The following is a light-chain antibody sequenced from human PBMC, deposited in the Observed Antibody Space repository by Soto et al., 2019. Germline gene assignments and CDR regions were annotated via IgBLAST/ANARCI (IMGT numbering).Light chain of an antibody. J-gene: IGLJ3*02. CDR3: VLLCSGEWV. Sequence: QTVVTQEPSLPVSPGGTVTLTCGLTTGAVTSDYYPNWFQRKPGQALRTLIYRTNNKHSWTPARFSGSLLGGKAALTLSGVQPEDEADYYCVLLCSGEWVFGGGTKLTVL. V-gene: IGLV7-43*01. CDR2: RTN. CDR1: TGAVTSDYY.